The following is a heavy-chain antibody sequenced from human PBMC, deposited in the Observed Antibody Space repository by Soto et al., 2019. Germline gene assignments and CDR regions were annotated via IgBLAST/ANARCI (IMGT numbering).Heavy chain of an antibody. CDR1: GFPFTSYG. J-gene: IGHJ4*02. CDR3: VGGHFYFDY. CDR2: ISYDGTNK. V-gene: IGHV3-30*03. Sequence: QVQLVESGGGVVQPGRSLRLSCAASGFPFTSYGMHWVREGPGKGLEWLAVISYDGTNKFYADSVKGRFTISRDNSKNTLYLLMNSLMPEDTASYYCVGGHFYFDYRGQGTLVIVSS. D-gene: IGHD3-10*01.